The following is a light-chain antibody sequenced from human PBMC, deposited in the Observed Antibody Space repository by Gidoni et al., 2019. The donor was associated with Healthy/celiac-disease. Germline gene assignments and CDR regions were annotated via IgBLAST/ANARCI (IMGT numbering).Light chain of an antibody. CDR1: KLGDKY. CDR3: QAWDSSTAE. J-gene: IGLJ3*02. V-gene: IGLV3-1*01. Sequence: SSELTQPPSVSVSPGQTASITCSGDKLGDKYACWYQQKPGPSPVLVIYQDSKRPSGIPERFSGSNAGNTATLTISGTQAMDEADYYCQAWDSSTAEFGGGTKLTVL. CDR2: QDS.